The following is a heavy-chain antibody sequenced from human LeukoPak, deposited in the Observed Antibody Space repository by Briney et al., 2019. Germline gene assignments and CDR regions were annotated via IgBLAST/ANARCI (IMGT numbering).Heavy chain of an antibody. V-gene: IGHV3-21*01. D-gene: IGHD4-17*01. Sequence: GGSLRLSCAASGFTFSSYSMNLVRQSPGKVLEWVLSISSISSYIYYADSVKGRFTISRDNAKNSLYLQMNSLSAEDTAVYYCARAPTVSNYYGMDVWGQGTTVSVYS. CDR1: GFTFSSYS. J-gene: IGHJ6*02. CDR3: ARAPTVSNYYGMDV. CDR2: ISSISSYI.